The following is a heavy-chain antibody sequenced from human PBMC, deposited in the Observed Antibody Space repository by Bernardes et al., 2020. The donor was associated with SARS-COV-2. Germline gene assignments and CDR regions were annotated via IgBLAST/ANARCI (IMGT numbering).Heavy chain of an antibody. J-gene: IGHJ4*02. V-gene: IGHV3-74*01. CDR2: INIAGSRT. D-gene: IGHD3-3*01. CDR3: ARDFGGPVD. CDR1: GFTVSSYW. Sequence: GSLIPSCAASGFTVSSYWMHWVRQAPGKGLVWVSRINIAGSRTDHAHSVRGRFTIFRDNAKNTLYLQMHSLRIEHTAVYYCARDFGGPVDWGQGTRVTVSS.